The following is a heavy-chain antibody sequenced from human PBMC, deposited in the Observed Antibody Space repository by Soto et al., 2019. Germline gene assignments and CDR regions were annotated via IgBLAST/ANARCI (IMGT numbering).Heavy chain of an antibody. Sequence: GGSLRLSCAAYGFTFSSYSMHWVRQAPGKGLEWVAVISYDGSNKYYADSVRGRFTISRDNSKNTLYLQMNSLRAEDTAVYYCARVGSWYEGGYWGQGTLVTVSS. D-gene: IGHD6-13*01. CDR1: GFTFSSYS. J-gene: IGHJ4*02. V-gene: IGHV3-30-3*01. CDR2: ISYDGSNK. CDR3: ARVGSWYEGGY.